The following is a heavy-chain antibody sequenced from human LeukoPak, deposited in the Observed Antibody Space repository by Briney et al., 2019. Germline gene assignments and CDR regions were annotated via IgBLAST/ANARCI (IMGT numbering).Heavy chain of an antibody. CDR3: ASSYHYDNSGDYPFDY. V-gene: IGHV3-64*01. D-gene: IGHD3-22*01. J-gene: IGHJ4*02. CDR2: ISSNGGST. Sequence: GGSLRLSCATSGFSFSRYAMHWVRQAPGKGLEYVSAISSNGGSTYYAKSVKGRFVISRDNSKNTLNLQMGSLRAEDMAVYYCASSYHYDNSGDYPFDYWGQGTLVTVSS. CDR1: GFSFSRYA.